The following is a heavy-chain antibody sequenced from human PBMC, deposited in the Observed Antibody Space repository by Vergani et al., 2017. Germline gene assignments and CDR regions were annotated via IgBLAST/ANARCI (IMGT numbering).Heavy chain of an antibody. J-gene: IGHJ4*02. D-gene: IGHD1-26*01. V-gene: IGHV3-23*01. Sequence: EVQLLESGGGLVQPGGSLRLSCAASGFTFSSYAMSWVRQAPGKGLEWVSAISGSGGSTYYADSGKGRFTISRDNSKNTLYLQMNSLRAEDTAVYYCSKGRVVGEGADYWGQGTLVTVSS. CDR2: ISGSGGST. CDR3: SKGRVVGEGADY. CDR1: GFTFSSYA.